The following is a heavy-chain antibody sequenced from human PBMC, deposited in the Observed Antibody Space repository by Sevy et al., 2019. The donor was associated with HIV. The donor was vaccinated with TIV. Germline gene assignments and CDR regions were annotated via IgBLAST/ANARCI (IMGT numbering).Heavy chain of an antibody. CDR3: ARGGGNSELGYYFDF. V-gene: IGHV4-39*01. J-gene: IGHJ4*02. D-gene: IGHD2-21*02. Sequence: SETLSLTCTVSGGSISSGTYYWGWIRQPPGKGLEWIGNIYYGGTSYYNPSLKSRVTISVDTSKIQFSLNLRSVTAADTAVFYCARGGGNSELGYYFDFWGQGTLVTVSS. CDR1: GGSISSGTYY. CDR2: IYYGGTS.